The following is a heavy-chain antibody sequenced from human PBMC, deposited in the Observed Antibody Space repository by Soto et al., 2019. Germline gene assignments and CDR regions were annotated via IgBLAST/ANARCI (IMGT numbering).Heavy chain of an antibody. CDR1: GGTFSSYA. V-gene: IGHV1-69*01. J-gene: IGHJ6*02. Sequence: QVQLVQSGAEVKKPGSSVKVSCKASGGTFSSYAISWVRQAPGQGLEWMGGIIPIFGTANYAQKFQGRVTITADESTSTAYMELSSLRSEDTAVHYCARDEPPVNYDFWSGYPPYYYYYGMDVWGQGTTVTVSS. D-gene: IGHD3-3*01. CDR2: IIPIFGTA. CDR3: ARDEPPVNYDFWSGYPPYYYYYGMDV.